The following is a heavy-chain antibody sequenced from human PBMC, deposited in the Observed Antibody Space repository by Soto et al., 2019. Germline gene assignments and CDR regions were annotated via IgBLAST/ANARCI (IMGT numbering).Heavy chain of an antibody. V-gene: IGHV4-34*01. CDR1: AGSFSGYY. D-gene: IGHD2-8*02. J-gene: IGHJ4*02. CDR2: INHSGST. Sequence: QVQLQQWGAGLLKPSETLSLTCAVYAGSFSGYYWTWIRQPPGTGLEWIGEINHSGSTNYNPSLKSRVTKSVDTSKNQFSLKLTSVTAADTAVYYCARDKITGLFDYWGQGTLVTVSS. CDR3: ARDKITGLFDY.